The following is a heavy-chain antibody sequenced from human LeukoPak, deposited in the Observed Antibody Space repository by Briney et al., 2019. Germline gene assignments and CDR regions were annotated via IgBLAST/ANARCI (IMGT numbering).Heavy chain of an antibody. CDR3: ARSAYNYGYVYFDH. V-gene: IGHV1-2*02. CDR2: IDPNSDNI. Sequence: ASVKVSCKASGYTFTGCFIHYVRPDPGLGLEWMVWIDPNSDNIRYSETFKDRVTMTRDTSTNTAYMELSWLRSDDTAVYYCARSAYNYGYVYFDHWGQGTLVIVSS. CDR1: GYTFTGCF. J-gene: IGHJ4*02. D-gene: IGHD5-18*01.